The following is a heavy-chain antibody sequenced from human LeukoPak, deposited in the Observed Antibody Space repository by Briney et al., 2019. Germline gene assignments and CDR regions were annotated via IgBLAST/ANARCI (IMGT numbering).Heavy chain of an antibody. CDR1: GGTFSSYA. V-gene: IGHV1-69*04. Sequence: GASVKVSCKASGGTFSSYAISWVRQAPGQGLEWMGRIIPILGIANYAQKFQGRVTITADKSTSTAYMELSSLRFEDTAVYYCASSPDPPRYSGSYHYYDYFDYWGQGTQVTVSS. CDR2: IIPILGIA. J-gene: IGHJ4*02. D-gene: IGHD1-26*01. CDR3: ASSPDPPRYSGSYHYYDYFDY.